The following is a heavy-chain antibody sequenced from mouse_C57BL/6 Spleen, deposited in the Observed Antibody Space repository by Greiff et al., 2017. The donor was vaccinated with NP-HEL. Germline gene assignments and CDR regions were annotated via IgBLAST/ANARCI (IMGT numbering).Heavy chain of an antibody. J-gene: IGHJ4*01. Sequence: VQLQQPGAELVKPGASVKMSCKASGYTFTSYWITWVKQRPGQGLEWIGDIYPGSGSTNYNEKFKSKATLTVDTSSSTAYMQLSSLTSEDSAVYDCARSGTTVVARYAMDYWGQGTSVTVSS. V-gene: IGHV1-55*01. CDR3: ARSGTTVVARYAMDY. CDR1: GYTFTSYW. D-gene: IGHD1-1*01. CDR2: IYPGSGST.